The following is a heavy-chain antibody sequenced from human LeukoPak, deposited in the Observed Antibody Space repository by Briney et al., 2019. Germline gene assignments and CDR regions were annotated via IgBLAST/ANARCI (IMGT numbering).Heavy chain of an antibody. Sequence: TGGSLRLSCTASGFTFGDYAMSWFRQAPGKGLEWVGFIRSKAYGGTTEYAASVKDRFTISRDDSKSIAYLQMNSLKTEDTAVDYCTRSYYYDSSGYYYWGQGTLVTVSS. CDR2: IRSKAYGGTT. CDR1: GFTFGDYA. D-gene: IGHD3-22*01. V-gene: IGHV3-49*03. CDR3: TRSYYYDSSGYYY. J-gene: IGHJ4*02.